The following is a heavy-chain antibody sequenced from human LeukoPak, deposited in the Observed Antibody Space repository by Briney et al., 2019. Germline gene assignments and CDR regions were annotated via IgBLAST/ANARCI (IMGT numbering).Heavy chain of an antibody. CDR1: GGSISSYY. J-gene: IGHJ5*02. CDR3: ATQTTVVTPPEA. Sequence: SETLSLTCTVSGGSISSYYWSWIRQPPGKGLEWIGYIYYSGSTNYNPSLKSRVTISVDTSKNQFSLKLSSVTAADTAVYYCATQTTVVTPPEAWGQGTLVTVSS. V-gene: IGHV4-59*01. CDR2: IYYSGST. D-gene: IGHD4-23*01.